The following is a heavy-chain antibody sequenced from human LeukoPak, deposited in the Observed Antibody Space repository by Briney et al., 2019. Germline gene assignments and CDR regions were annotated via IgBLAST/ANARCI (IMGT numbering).Heavy chain of an antibody. J-gene: IGHJ4*02. D-gene: IGHD1-26*01. CDR1: GFTFSNAW. CDR2: IKSKTDGGTT. V-gene: IGHV3-15*01. Sequence: KPGGSLRLSSAASGFTFSNAWMSWVRQAPGKGLEWVGRIKSKTDGGTTDYAAPVKGRFTISRDTSDNTLNLQMNSLGAEDSAVYYCAAKGNGYKGIYVFAHWGQGTLVTVSA. CDR3: AAKGNGYKGIYVFAH.